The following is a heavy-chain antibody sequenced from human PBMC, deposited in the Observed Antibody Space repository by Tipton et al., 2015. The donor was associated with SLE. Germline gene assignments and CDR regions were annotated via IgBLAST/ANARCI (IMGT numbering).Heavy chain of an antibody. D-gene: IGHD4-11*01. J-gene: IGHJ2*01. V-gene: IGHV4-4*07. CDR3: AREFLNPVTTVHYYFDL. Sequence: TLSLTCTVSGGSMKGSYWHWIRQPPGKGLEWIGRIYTNENTNYNPSPARRVTMSVETSKNHFSLKLIPVTAADTAVYYCAREFLNPVTTVHYYFDLWGRGTLVTVSS. CDR1: GGSMKGSY. CDR2: IYTNENT.